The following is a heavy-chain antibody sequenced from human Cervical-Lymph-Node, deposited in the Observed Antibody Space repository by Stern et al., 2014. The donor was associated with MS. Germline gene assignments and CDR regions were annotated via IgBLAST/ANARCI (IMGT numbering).Heavy chain of an antibody. V-gene: IGHV1-2*02. CDR1: GYTFSDHY. J-gene: IGHJ3*02. CDR2: INAKRGIT. Sequence: VQLVESGAEVKKPGASVKVSCKASGYTFSDHYMHWVRQAPGQGLEWMGWINAKRGITNYAQKFQGRVTMTRDTSISTAYMELSSLRSDDTAVYYCARELNWNDIFTNVFDIWGQGTRVTVSS. CDR3: ARELNWNDIFTNVFDI. D-gene: IGHD1-20*01.